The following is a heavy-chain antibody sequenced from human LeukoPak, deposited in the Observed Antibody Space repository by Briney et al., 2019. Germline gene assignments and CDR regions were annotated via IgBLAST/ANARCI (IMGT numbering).Heavy chain of an antibody. V-gene: IGHV1-46*01. D-gene: IGHD5-18*01. CDR2: INPSGGST. Sequence: ASVKVSCKASGYTFTSYYMHWVRQAPGQGLEWMGIINPSGGSTSYAQKFQGRVTITADKSTSTAYMELSSLRSEDTAVYYCARDGTAMVRGFDPWGQGTLVTVSS. CDR1: GYTFTSYY. CDR3: ARDGTAMVRGFDP. J-gene: IGHJ5*02.